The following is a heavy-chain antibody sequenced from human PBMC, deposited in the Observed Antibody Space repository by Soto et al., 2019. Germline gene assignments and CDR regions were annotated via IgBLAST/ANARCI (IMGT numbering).Heavy chain of an antibody. CDR2: IYTSGST. V-gene: IGHV4-4*07. CDR3: ARGSSIAARPDWFDP. CDR1: GGSISSYY. D-gene: IGHD6-6*01. J-gene: IGHJ5*02. Sequence: ASETLSLTCTVSGGSISSYYWSWIRQPAGKGLEWIGRIYTSGSTNYNPSLKSRVTMSVDTSKNQFSLKLSSVTAADTAVYYCARGSSIAARPDWFDPWGQGTLVTVSS.